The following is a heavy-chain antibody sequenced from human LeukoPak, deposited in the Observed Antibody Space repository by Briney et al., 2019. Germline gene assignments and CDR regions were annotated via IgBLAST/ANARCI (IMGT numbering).Heavy chain of an antibody. Sequence: KPSETLSLTCTVSGGSISSYYWSWIRQPPGKGLEWIGYIYYSGSTNYNPSLKSRVTISVDTSKNQFSLKLSSVTAADTAVYYCARAQTKTTVITRYYYGMDVWGQGTTVTVSS. CDR3: ARAQTKTTVITRYYYGMDV. J-gene: IGHJ6*02. V-gene: IGHV4-59*01. D-gene: IGHD4-17*01. CDR2: IYYSGST. CDR1: GGSISSYY.